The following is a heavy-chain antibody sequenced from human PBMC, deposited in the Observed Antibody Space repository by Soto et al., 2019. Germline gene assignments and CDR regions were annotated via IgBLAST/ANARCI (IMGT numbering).Heavy chain of an antibody. Sequence: GASVKVSCKASGYTFTTYAIHWVRQAPGQRLEWMGWINAGNGNTQYSQKFQGRVTMTRDTSASTVYLEVSSLRSEDMAVYYCAREEYCSDTSCYAGGIDYWGQGTLVTVSS. D-gene: IGHD2-2*01. CDR2: INAGNGNT. J-gene: IGHJ4*02. V-gene: IGHV1-3*01. CDR1: GYTFTTYA. CDR3: AREEYCSDTSCYAGGIDY.